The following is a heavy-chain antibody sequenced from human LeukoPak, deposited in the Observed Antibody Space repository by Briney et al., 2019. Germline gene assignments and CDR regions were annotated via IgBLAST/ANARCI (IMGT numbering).Heavy chain of an antibody. D-gene: IGHD3-3*01. CDR1: GFTFSSYA. CDR3: TTEGLRFLEPDAFDI. CDR2: IIGSGGST. Sequence: GGSLRLSCAASGFTFSSYAVSWVRQAPGKGLEWVSAIIGSGGSTYYADSVKGRFTISRDNSKNTLYQQMNSLKTEDTAVYYCTTEGLRFLEPDAFDIWGQGTIVTVSS. V-gene: IGHV3-23*01. J-gene: IGHJ3*02.